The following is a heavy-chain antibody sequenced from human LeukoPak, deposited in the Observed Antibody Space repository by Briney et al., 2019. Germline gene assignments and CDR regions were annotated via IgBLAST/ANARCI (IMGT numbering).Heavy chain of an antibody. CDR2: ISSSGSTI. Sequence: GGPLRLSCAACGFTFSDYYMSWIRQAPGKGLEGVSYISSSGSTIYYADSVKGRFTISRDNAKNSLYLQMNSLRAEDTAVYYCARDLTTVVPNCPYCFDYWGQGTLVTVSS. CDR1: GFTFSDYY. CDR3: ARDLTTVVPNCPYCFDY. D-gene: IGHD4-23*01. J-gene: IGHJ4*02. V-gene: IGHV3-11*01.